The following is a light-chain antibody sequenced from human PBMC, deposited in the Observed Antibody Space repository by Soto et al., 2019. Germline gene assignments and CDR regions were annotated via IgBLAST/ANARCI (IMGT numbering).Light chain of an antibody. J-gene: IGLJ1*01. CDR3: CSCTTSSTSRDV. CDR2: EVS. V-gene: IGLV2-23*02. CDR1: SSDVGSYDL. Sequence: QSVLTQPASVSGSPGQSITISCTGSSSDVGSYDLVSWYQQHPGKAPKLMIFEVSKRPSGVSNRFSGSKSGNTASLTISGLQAEDEADYYCCSCTTSSTSRDVFGSGTKLTVL.